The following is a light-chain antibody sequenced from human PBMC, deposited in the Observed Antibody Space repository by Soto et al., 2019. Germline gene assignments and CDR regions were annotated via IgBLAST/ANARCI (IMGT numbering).Light chain of an antibody. V-gene: IGKV3-20*01. Sequence: IILKQSPGTLSLTQGERATLSCRPSQSVTSNYLAWYQQKPGQAPGLLIFDAFIRAAGVPDRFSGSGSGTDFTLTISRLEPEDFALYYCPQYGGLPMTFGQGTRLEI. J-gene: IGKJ5*01. CDR3: PQYGGLPMT. CDR1: QSVTSNY. CDR2: DAF.